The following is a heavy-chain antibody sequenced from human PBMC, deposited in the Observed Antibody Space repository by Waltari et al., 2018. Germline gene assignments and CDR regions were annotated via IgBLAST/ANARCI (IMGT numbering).Heavy chain of an antibody. CDR3: ASGNYGDYQY. J-gene: IGHJ4*02. CDR1: GYSISSGYY. CDR2: IYHSGST. Sequence: QVQLQESGPGLVKPSETLSLTCAVSGYSISSGYYWGWLRQPPGKGLEWIGGIYHSGSTYYNPSLKSRVTISVDTSKNQFSLKLSSVTAADTAVYYCASGNYGDYQYWGQGTLVTVSS. D-gene: IGHD4-17*01. V-gene: IGHV4-38-2*01.